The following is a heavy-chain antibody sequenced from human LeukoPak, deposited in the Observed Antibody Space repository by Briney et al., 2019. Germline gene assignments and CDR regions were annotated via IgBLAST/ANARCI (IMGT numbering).Heavy chain of an antibody. D-gene: IGHD3-22*01. J-gene: IGHJ4*02. V-gene: IGHV5-51*01. CDR3: ARRAYYYDSSGYYTDPFDY. CDR1: GYNFANYW. Sequence: GESLKISCKGSGYNFANYWIGWVRQMPGKGLEYMGIIYPGDSDTRYSPSFQGQVTISADKSISTAHLQWSSLKASDTAMYYCARRAYYYDSSGYYTDPFDYWGQGTLVTVSS. CDR2: IYPGDSDT.